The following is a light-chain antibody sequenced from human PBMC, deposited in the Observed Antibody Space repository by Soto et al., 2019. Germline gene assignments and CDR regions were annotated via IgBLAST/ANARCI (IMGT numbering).Light chain of an antibody. CDR1: SNDIGAYNF. CDR3: SSYTTSSLYV. V-gene: IGLV2-14*03. J-gene: IGLJ1*01. Sequence: QSVLTQPASVSGSPRQSITISCTGTSNDIGAYNFVSWYQQHPGKAPKLMIYDVSNRPSGLSNRFSGSKSGSTASLTISGLQAEDEADYYCSSYTTSSLYVFGTGTKVTVL. CDR2: DVS.